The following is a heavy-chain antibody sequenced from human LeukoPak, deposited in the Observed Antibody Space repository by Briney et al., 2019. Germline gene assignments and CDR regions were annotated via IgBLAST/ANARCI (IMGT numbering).Heavy chain of an antibody. CDR1: GGTFSSYA. J-gene: IGHJ5*02. CDR3: ARGANPRDGYSSWSDP. Sequence: SSVKVSCKAFGGTFSSYAISWVRQAPGQGLEWMGGIIPIFGTANYAQKFQGRVTITADESTSTAYMELSSLRSEDTAVYYCARGANPRDGYSSWSDPWGQGTLVTVSS. V-gene: IGHV1-69*01. D-gene: IGHD5-24*01. CDR2: IIPIFGTA.